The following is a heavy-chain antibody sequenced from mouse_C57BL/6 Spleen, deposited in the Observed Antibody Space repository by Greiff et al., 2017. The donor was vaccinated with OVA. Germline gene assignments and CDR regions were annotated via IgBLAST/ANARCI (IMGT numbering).Heavy chain of an antibody. CDR3: ARWGTTVVPLFDY. Sequence: QVQLKQPGAELVKPGASVKLSCKASGYTFTSYWMHWVKQRPGQGLEWIGMIHPNSGSTNYNEKFKSKATLTVDKSSSTAYMQLSSLTSEDSAVYDGARWGTTVVPLFDYWGQGTTLTVSS. D-gene: IGHD1-1*01. CDR1: GYTFTSYW. J-gene: IGHJ2*01. V-gene: IGHV1-64*01. CDR2: IHPNSGST.